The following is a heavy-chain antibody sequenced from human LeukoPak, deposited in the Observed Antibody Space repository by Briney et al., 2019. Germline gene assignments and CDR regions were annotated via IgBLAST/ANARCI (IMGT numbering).Heavy chain of an antibody. D-gene: IGHD4-17*01. V-gene: IGHV3-23*01. CDR2: ISGSGGST. Sequence: GGSLRLSCAASGFTFSSYAMSWVRQAPGKGLEWVSAISGSGGSTYYADSVKGRFTISRDNSKNTLYLQMNSLRAEDTAVYYYAKDKNLSYGDYVLDYWGQGTLVTVSS. J-gene: IGHJ4*02. CDR1: GFTFSSYA. CDR3: AKDKNLSYGDYVLDY.